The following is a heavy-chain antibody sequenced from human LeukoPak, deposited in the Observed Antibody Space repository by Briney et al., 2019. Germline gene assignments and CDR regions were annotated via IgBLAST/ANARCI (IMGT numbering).Heavy chain of an antibody. CDR3: ARVPGDYEVYYGMDV. D-gene: IGHD4-17*01. V-gene: IGHV4-59*01. J-gene: IGHJ6*02. CDR1: GGSISSYY. CDR2: IYYSGST. Sequence: PSETLSLTCTVSGGSISSYYWSWIRQPPGKGLEWIGYIYYSGSTNYNPPLKSRVTISVDTSKNQFSLKLSSVTAADTAVYYCARVPGDYEVYYGMDVWGQGTTVTVSS.